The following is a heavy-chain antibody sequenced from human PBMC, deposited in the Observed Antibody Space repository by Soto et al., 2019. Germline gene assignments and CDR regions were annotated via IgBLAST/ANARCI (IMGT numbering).Heavy chain of an antibody. J-gene: IGHJ5*02. CDR2: ISSSSSYI. Sequence: PGVSLRLSCAASGFTFSSYSMNWVRQAPGKGLEWVSSISSSSSYIYYADSVKGRFTISRDNAKNSLYLQMNSLRAEDTAVYYCARDFFTYSSSPKYNRFDPWGQGTLVTVSS. CDR1: GFTFSSYS. V-gene: IGHV3-21*01. CDR3: ARDFFTYSSSPKYNRFDP. D-gene: IGHD6-6*01.